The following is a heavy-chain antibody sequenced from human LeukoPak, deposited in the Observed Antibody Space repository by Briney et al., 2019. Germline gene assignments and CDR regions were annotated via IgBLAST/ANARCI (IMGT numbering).Heavy chain of an antibody. Sequence: SETLSLTCTVSGGSISSSSYYWGWIRQPPGKGLEWIGSIYHSGSTYYNPSLKSRLAISVDTSKNQFSLKLSSVTAADTAVYYCARAKIDMDVWGKGTTVTVSS. D-gene: IGHD2-21*01. V-gene: IGHV4-39*07. CDR3: ARAKIDMDV. J-gene: IGHJ6*03. CDR1: GGSISSSSYY. CDR2: IYHSGST.